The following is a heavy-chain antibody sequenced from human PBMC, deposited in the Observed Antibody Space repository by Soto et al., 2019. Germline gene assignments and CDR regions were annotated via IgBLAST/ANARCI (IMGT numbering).Heavy chain of an antibody. D-gene: IGHD6-19*01. J-gene: IGHJ4*02. V-gene: IGHV3-30*18. CDR3: AKDVGSSGWFPFDY. CDR1: GFIYSSYG. CDR2: LAFDGTDK. Sequence: QVQLVESGGGVVQPGRSLRLSCAASGFIYSSYGMHWVRQAPGKGLEWVAVLAFDGTDKYYADSVKGRFTISRDNSKNTLYLQMNSLRAEDTAVYYCAKDVGSSGWFPFDYWGQGTLVTVSS.